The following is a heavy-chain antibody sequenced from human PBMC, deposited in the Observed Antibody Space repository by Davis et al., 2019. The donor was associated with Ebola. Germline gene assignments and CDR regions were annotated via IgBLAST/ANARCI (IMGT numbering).Heavy chain of an antibody. D-gene: IGHD1-7*01. CDR2: IHDGSA. Sequence: SETLSLTCSLSGDSFNTYYWNWIRQPPGKGLEWVGYIHDGSANYHPSLKSRVTISVDTSKNQFSLKLTSVTAADTAVYYGARALGLRSGMDVWGQGTTVAVSS. J-gene: IGHJ6*02. V-gene: IGHV4-4*09. CDR1: GDSFNTYY. CDR3: ARALGLRSGMDV.